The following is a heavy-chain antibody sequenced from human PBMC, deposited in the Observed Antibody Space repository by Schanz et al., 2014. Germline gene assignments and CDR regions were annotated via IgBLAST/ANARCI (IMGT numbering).Heavy chain of an antibody. CDR2: ITTGGNT. V-gene: IGHV3-23*01. D-gene: IGHD3-22*01. CDR3: ARGREVVAKIFDV. CDR1: GFNFKAYA. Sequence: EVQLLESGGGLVQPGGSLRLSCAASGFNFKAYAMSWARQTPGKGLEWVSSITTGGNTYYRDSVKGRFIVSRDNSKNTLYLQMNSLRAEDTGVYYCARGREVVAKIFDVWGQGTMVTVSS. J-gene: IGHJ3*01.